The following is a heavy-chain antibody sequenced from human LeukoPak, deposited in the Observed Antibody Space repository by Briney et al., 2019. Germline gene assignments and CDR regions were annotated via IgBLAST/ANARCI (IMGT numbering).Heavy chain of an antibody. V-gene: IGHV3-30*18. J-gene: IGHJ4*02. CDR1: GFTFSSYG. D-gene: IGHD4-17*01. CDR3: AKGGGDLDY. CDR2: ISYDGSNK. Sequence: GRSLRLSCAASGFTFSSYGMHWVRQAPGKGLEWVAVISYDGSNKYYADSVKGRFAISRDNSKNTLYLQMNSLRAEDTAVYYCAKGGGDLDYWGQGTLVTVSS.